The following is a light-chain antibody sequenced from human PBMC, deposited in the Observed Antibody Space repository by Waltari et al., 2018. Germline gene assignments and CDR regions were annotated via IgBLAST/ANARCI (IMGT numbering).Light chain of an antibody. CDR1: SNDVGGYNY. J-gene: IGLJ3*02. CDR3: CSYVGSNTYWV. CDR2: DIN. Sequence: QSALTQPRSVSGSPGQSVTISCTGTSNDVGGYNYVSWYQQHPDKAPKLIIYDINKRPSGCPDRFSGSKSGNTASLTISGLQAEDEADYYCCSYVGSNTYWVFGGGTKLTVL. V-gene: IGLV2-11*01.